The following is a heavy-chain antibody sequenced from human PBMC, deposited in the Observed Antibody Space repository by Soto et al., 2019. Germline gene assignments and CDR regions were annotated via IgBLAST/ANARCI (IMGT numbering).Heavy chain of an antibody. CDR3: ARAGPYYYYMDV. Sequence: SETLSLTCTVSGGSISSYYWSWIRQPPGKGLEWIGYIYYSGSTNYNPSLKSRVTISVDTSKNQFSLKLSSVTAADTAVYYCARAGPYYYYMDVWGKGTTVTVSS. CDR2: IYYSGST. V-gene: IGHV4-59*01. J-gene: IGHJ6*03. CDR1: GGSISSYY.